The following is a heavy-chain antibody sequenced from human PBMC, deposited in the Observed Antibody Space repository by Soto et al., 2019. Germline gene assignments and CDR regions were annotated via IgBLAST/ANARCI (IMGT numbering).Heavy chain of an antibody. J-gene: IGHJ4*02. CDR1: GDSISSRSYY. V-gene: IGHV4-39*01. Sequence: SETLSLTCTVTGDSISSRSYYWGWIRQPPGKGLEWIGSIYYSGSTYNNPSLRSRVSMSIETSKDQFSLRLKSVTAADTALYFCARQRTSVVTQAYFDVSGPGSLVTVSS. CDR2: IYYSGST. CDR3: ARQRTSVVTQAYFDV. D-gene: IGHD2-21*02.